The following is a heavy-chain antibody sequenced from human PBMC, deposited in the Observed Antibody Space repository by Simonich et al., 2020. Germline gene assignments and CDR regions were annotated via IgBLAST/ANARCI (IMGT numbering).Heavy chain of an antibody. CDR3: ARHDRWLQFYFDY. CDR1: GGPISSYY. D-gene: IGHD5-12*01. CDR2: IYYSGST. V-gene: IGHV4-59*08. Sequence: QVQLQESGPGLVKPSETLSLTCTVSGGPISSYYWSCIRQPPGKGLEWIGYIYYSGSTNYNPSLKSRVTISVDTSKNQFSRKLSSVTAADTAVYYCARHDRWLQFYFDYWGQGTLVTVSS. J-gene: IGHJ4*02.